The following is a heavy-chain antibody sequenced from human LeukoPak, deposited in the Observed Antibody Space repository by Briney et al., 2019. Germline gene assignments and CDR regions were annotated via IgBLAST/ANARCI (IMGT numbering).Heavy chain of an antibody. V-gene: IGHV1-46*01. J-gene: IGHJ6*02. Sequence: ASVKVSCKASGYTFTSYYMHWVRQAPGQGLEWMGIINPSGGSTSYAQKFQGRVTMTRDTSISTVYMELSRLTSDDTAVYYCARSWYGMDVWGQGTTVTVSS. D-gene: IGHD1-14*01. CDR1: GYTFTSYY. CDR3: ARSWYGMDV. CDR2: INPSGGST.